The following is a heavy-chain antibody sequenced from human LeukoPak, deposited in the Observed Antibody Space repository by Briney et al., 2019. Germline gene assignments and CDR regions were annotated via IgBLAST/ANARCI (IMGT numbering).Heavy chain of an antibody. CDR2: IYPGDSDT. CDR1: GYTFSNYW. D-gene: IGHD3-10*01. Sequence: GESLKISCKASGYTFSNYWIGWVRQMPGKGLEWMGIIYPGDSDTRYSPSFQGQVTISADKTISTAYLQWSSLKASDTAMYYCARTMVRGYYGMDVWGQGTTVTVSS. CDR3: ARTMVRGYYGMDV. V-gene: IGHV5-51*01. J-gene: IGHJ6*02.